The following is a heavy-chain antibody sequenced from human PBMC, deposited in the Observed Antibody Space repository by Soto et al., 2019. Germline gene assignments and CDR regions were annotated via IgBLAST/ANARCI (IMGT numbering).Heavy chain of an antibody. CDR1: GGSISSYY. V-gene: IGHV4-59*01. CDR2: IYYSGST. D-gene: IGHD4-17*01. CDR3: AGSPHGDGNYYFDY. J-gene: IGHJ4*02. Sequence: PSETLSLTCTVSGGSISSYYWSWIRHPPGKGLEWIGYIYYSGSTHYNPSLKSRVPISVDTSKNQFSLKLRSVTAADTAVYYCAGSPHGDGNYYFDYWGRRTLVTVSS.